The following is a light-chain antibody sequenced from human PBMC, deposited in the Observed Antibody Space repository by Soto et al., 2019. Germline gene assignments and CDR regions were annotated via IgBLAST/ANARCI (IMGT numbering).Light chain of an antibody. CDR2: KAS. CDR1: QSISSW. CDR3: QQYNSDPLT. Sequence: DIQMTQSPSTLSASVGDRVTITCRASQSISSWLAWYQQKPGKAPNLLIYKASSLEGGVPSRFSGSGSGTECTLTISILQPDDFATYYCQQYNSDPLTFSGGTKVEIK. V-gene: IGKV1-5*03. J-gene: IGKJ4*01.